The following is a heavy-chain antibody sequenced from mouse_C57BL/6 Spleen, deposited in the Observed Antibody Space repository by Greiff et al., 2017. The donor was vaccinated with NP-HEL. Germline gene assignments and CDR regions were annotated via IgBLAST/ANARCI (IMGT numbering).Heavy chain of an antibody. Sequence: VQLQQPGAELVMPGASVKLSCKASGYTFTSYWMHWVKQRPGQGLEWIGEIDPSDSYTNYNQKFKGKSTLTVDKSSSTAYMQLSSLTSEDSAVYYCARGYDGYYDYAMDYWGQGTSDTDSS. CDR3: ARGYDGYYDYAMDY. V-gene: IGHV1-69*01. D-gene: IGHD2-3*01. J-gene: IGHJ4*01. CDR2: IDPSDSYT. CDR1: GYTFTSYW.